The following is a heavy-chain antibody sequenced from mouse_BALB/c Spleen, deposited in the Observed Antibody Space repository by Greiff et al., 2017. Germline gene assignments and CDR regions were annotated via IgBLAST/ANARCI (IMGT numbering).Heavy chain of an antibody. Sequence: EVQVVESGGGLVKPGGSLKLSCAASGFTFSSYAMSWVRQTPEKRLEWVATISSGGSYTYYPDSVKGRFTISRDNAKNTLYLQMSSLRSEDTAMYYCARQEGLLGFAYWGQGTLVTVSA. V-gene: IGHV5-9-3*01. CDR3: ARQEGLLGFAY. J-gene: IGHJ3*01. D-gene: IGHD2-3*01. CDR2: ISSGGSYT. CDR1: GFTFSSYA.